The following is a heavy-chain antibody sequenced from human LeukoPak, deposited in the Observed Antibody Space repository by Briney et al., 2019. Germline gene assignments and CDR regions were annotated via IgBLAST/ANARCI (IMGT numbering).Heavy chain of an antibody. CDR3: AKDRSDNSSWYCMDV. D-gene: IGHD6-19*01. CDR2: IYHSGST. J-gene: IGHJ6*02. V-gene: IGHV4-38-2*02. CDR1: GYSISSGYY. Sequence: PSETLSLTCTVSGYSISSGYYWGWIRQPPGKGLEWIGSIYHSGSTYYNPSLKSRVTISVDTSKNQFSLKLSSVTAADTAVYYCAKDRSDNSSWYCMDVWGQGTTVTVSS.